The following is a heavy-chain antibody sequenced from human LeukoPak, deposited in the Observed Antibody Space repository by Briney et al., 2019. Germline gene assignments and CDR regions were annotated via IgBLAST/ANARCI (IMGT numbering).Heavy chain of an antibody. V-gene: IGHV3-74*01. CDR2: INSDGSST. Sequence: PGGSLRLSCAASGFTFSSYWMHWVRQAPGKGLVWVSYINSDGSSTTYADSVKGRFTISRDNARNTLYLQMSSLRDDDTAVYYCAREGVATADYWGQGTLVTVSS. D-gene: IGHD3-3*01. CDR3: AREGVATADY. CDR1: GFTFSSYW. J-gene: IGHJ4*02.